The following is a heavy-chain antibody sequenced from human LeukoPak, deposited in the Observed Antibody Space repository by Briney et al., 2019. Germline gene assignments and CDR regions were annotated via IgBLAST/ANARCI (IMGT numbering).Heavy chain of an antibody. CDR2: IYYSGST. V-gene: IGHV4-59*01. Sequence: SETLSLTRTVSGGSISSYYWSWIRQPPGKGLEWIGYIYYSGSTNYNPSLKSRVTISVDTSKNQFSLKLSSVTVADTAVYYCARGGIVGATVNWFDPWGQGTLVTVSS. CDR1: GGSISSYY. CDR3: ARGGIVGATVNWFDP. D-gene: IGHD1-26*01. J-gene: IGHJ5*02.